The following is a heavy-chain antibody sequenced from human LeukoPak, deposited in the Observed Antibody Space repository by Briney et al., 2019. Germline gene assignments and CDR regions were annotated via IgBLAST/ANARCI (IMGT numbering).Heavy chain of an antibody. D-gene: IGHD3-10*01. V-gene: IGHV3-23*01. J-gene: IGHJ3*02. CDR1: GFTFSSYA. CDR3: AKRNYGSGSSGAFDI. Sequence: GGSLRLSCAASGFTFSSYAMSWVRQAPGKGLEWVSAISGSGGSTYYADSVKGRFTISRDNSKNTLYLQMNSLGAEDTAVYYCAKRNYGSGSSGAFDIWGQGTMVTVSS. CDR2: ISGSGGST.